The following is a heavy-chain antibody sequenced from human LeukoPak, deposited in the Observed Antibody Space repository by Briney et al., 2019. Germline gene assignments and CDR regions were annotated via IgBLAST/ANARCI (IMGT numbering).Heavy chain of an antibody. CDR3: ARDGYNMVR. D-gene: IGHD5-24*01. J-gene: IGHJ4*02. CDR1: GFTFSSYE. Sequence: GGSLRLSCAASGFTFSSYEMNWVRQAPGKGLEWMGIIYPGDSDTRYSPSFQGQVTISADKSISTAYLQWSSLKASDTAMYYCARDGYNMVRWGQGTLVTVSS. CDR2: IYPGDSDT. V-gene: IGHV5-51*01.